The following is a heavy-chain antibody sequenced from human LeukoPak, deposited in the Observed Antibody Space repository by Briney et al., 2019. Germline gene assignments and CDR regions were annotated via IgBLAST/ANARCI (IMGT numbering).Heavy chain of an antibody. CDR2: IKSKTDGGTT. CDR1: GFTFSNAW. CDR3: TTRSWYWSPFDY. V-gene: IGHV3-15*01. J-gene: IGHJ4*02. D-gene: IGHD6-13*01. Sequence: GGSLRLSRAASGFTFSNAWMSWVRQAPGKGREWVGRIKSKTDGGTTDYAAPVKGRFTISRDDSKNTLYLQMNSLKTEDTAVYYCTTRSWYWSPFDYWGQGTLVTVSS.